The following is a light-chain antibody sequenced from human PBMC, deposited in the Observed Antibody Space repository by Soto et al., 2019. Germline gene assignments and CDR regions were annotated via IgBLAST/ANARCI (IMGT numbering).Light chain of an antibody. CDR1: SSNIGAGYD. V-gene: IGLV1-40*01. CDR2: GNS. Sequence: QLVLTQPPSESGAPGQRVTISCTGSSSNIGAGYDVHWYQQLPGTAPKLLIYGNSNRPSGVPDRFSGSKSGTSASLAITGLQAEDEADYYCQSYDSSLSALFGGGTKLTVL. J-gene: IGLJ3*02. CDR3: QSYDSSLSAL.